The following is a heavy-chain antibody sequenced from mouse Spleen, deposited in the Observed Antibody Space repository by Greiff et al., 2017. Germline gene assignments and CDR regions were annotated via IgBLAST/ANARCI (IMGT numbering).Heavy chain of an antibody. CDR1: GYTFTSYW. CDR3: ARREDDYDPSWFAY. Sequence: QVQLQQPGAELVRPGTSVKLSCKASGYTFTSYWMHWVKQRPGQGLEWIGVIDPSDSYTNYNQKFKGKATLTVDTSSSTAYMQLSSLTSEDSAVYYCARREDDYDPSWFAYWGQGTLVTVSA. CDR2: IDPSDSYT. J-gene: IGHJ3*01. D-gene: IGHD2-4*01. V-gene: IGHV1-59*01.